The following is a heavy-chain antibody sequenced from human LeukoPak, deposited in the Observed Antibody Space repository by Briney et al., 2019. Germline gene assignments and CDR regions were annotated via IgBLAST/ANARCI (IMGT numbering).Heavy chain of an antibody. J-gene: IGHJ5*02. D-gene: IGHD3-10*01. CDR1: GGSISSGDYY. V-gene: IGHV4-30-4*01. Sequence: SETLSLTCTVSGGSISSGDYYWSWIRQPPGKGLEWIGYIYYSGSTYYNPSLKSRVTISVDTSKNQFSLKLSSVTAADTAVYYCARVLVTMVRGVIILNWFDPWGQGTLVTVSS. CDR2: IYYSGST. CDR3: ARVLVTMVRGVIILNWFDP.